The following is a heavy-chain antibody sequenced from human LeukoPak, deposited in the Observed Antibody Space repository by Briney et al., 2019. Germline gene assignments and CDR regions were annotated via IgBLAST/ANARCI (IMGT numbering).Heavy chain of an antibody. CDR3: ARDPRPIAAAGTGYFDY. Sequence: GSLRLSCAASGFTFSSYAMHWVRQAPGKGLEWVAVISYDGSNKYYADSVKGRFTISRDNSKNTLYLQMNSLRAEDTAVYYCARDPRPIAAAGTGYFDYWGQGTLVTVSS. CDR2: ISYDGSNK. J-gene: IGHJ4*02. D-gene: IGHD6-13*01. V-gene: IGHV3-30-3*01. CDR1: GFTFSSYA.